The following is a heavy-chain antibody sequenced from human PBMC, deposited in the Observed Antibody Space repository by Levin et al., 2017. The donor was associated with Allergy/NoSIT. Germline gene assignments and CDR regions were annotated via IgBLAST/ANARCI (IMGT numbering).Heavy chain of an antibody. CDR3: AKQWLSISSWKNWFDP. CDR1: GFTFSSYA. Sequence: RGESLKISCAASGFTFSSYAMHWVRQAPGKGLEWVAVISYDGSNKYYADSVKGRFTISRDNSKNTLYLQMNSLRAEDTAVYYCAKQWLSISSWKNWFDPWGQGTLVTVSS. D-gene: IGHD6-19*01. CDR2: ISYDGSNK. V-gene: IGHV3-30*04. J-gene: IGHJ5*02.